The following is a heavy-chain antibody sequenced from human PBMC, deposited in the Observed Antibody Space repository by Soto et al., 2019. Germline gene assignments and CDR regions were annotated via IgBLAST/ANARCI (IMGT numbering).Heavy chain of an antibody. V-gene: IGHV3-64*01. CDR2: ISSNGGST. D-gene: IGHD6-19*01. CDR1: GFTVTSYA. CDR3: ARQWLDSYYFDY. Sequence: EVQLVESGGGLVQPGGSLRLSCAASGFTVTSYAMHWVRQAPGKGLEYVSAISSNGGSTYYANSVKGRFTISRDNSKNTLYLQMGSLRAEDMAVYYCARQWLDSYYFDYWGQGTLVTVSS. J-gene: IGHJ4*02.